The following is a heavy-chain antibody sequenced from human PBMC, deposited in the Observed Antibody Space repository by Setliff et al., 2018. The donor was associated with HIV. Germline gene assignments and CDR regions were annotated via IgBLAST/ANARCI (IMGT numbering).Heavy chain of an antibody. CDR2: ISGSGGST. CDR1: GFTFSSYA. V-gene: IGHV3-23*01. Sequence: PGGSLRLSCAASGFTFSSYAMSWVRQAPGKGLEWVSAISGSGGSTYYADSVKGRFTISRDNAKNSMDLQMNSLRAEDTAIYYCARKLRPGHGVDVWGQGTTVTVSS. J-gene: IGHJ6*02. CDR3: ARKLRPGHGVDV. D-gene: IGHD3-10*01.